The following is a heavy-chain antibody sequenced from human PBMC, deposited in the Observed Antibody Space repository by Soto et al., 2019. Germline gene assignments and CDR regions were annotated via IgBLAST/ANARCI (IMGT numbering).Heavy chain of an antibody. J-gene: IGHJ1*01. CDR1: GFTFSTYS. CDR3: ARALYSSGWYNGEYFQH. CDR2: VSSSSNTI. D-gene: IGHD6-19*01. Sequence: GGSLRLSCAASGFTFSTYSMNWVRQAPGKGLEWVSYVSSSSNTIYYADSVKGRFTISRDNAKNSLYLQMNSLRAEDTAIYYCARALYSSGWYNGEYFQHWGQGTLVTVSS. V-gene: IGHV3-48*01.